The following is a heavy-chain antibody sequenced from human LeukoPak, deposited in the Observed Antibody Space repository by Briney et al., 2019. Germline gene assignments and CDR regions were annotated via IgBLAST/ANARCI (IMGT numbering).Heavy chain of an antibody. V-gene: IGHV4-34*01. Sequence: SETLSLTCAAYGESFSDDYWTWIRQPPGKGLEWIGEISHSGSTNYNPSLKSRVTISLDTSKNQFSLKLSSVTAADTAVYYCARGALAGYCSSTTCYILDYWGQGTLVTVSS. J-gene: IGHJ4*02. CDR1: GESFSDDY. CDR2: ISHSGST. CDR3: ARGALAGYCSSTTCYILDY. D-gene: IGHD2-2*02.